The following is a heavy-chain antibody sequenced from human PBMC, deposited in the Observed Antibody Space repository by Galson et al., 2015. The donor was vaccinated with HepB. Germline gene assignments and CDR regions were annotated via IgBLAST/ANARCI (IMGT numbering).Heavy chain of an antibody. CDR1: GYIFPTFG. CDR2: IGSYKGNT. V-gene: IGHV1-18*01. D-gene: IGHD2-15*01. J-gene: IGHJ4*02. Sequence: SVKVSCKASGYIFPTFGISWVRQAPGQGLEWMGWIGSYKGNTKYAKKFQGRVTVTADTSTTTVYMELRSLKSDDTALYYCAREYCSGGSCYGVDYWGQGTLVTVSS. CDR3: AREYCSGGSCYGVDY.